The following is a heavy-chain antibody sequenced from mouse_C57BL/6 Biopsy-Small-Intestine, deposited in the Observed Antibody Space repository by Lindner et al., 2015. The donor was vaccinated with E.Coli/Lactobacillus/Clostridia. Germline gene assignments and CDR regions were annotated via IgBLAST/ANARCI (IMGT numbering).Heavy chain of an antibody. CDR2: INPNNGGT. V-gene: IGHV1-18*01. CDR1: GYTFTDYN. CDR3: ARGDSSGHFAY. D-gene: IGHD3-2*02. J-gene: IGHJ3*01. Sequence: VQLQESGPELAKPGASVKIPCKASGYTFTDYNMDWVKQSHGKSLEWIGDINPNNGGTIYNQKFKGKATLTVDKSSSTAYMELRSLTSEDTAVYYCARGDSSGHFAYWGQGTLVTVSA.